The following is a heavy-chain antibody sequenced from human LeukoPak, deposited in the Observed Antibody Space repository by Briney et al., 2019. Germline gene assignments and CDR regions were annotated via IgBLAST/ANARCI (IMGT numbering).Heavy chain of an antibody. CDR1: GFTFRNYW. CDR2: INCDGSST. J-gene: IGHJ4*02. Sequence: PGCSLRVSCAASGFTFRNYWIHWVRQAAAKGLVWVSRINCDGSSTTYADSVKGRLTISRDNAKNTLYLQVSSLRAEDTAVYYCVRESSAWELAYWGQGTLVTVSS. D-gene: IGHD6-19*01. CDR3: VRESSAWELAY. V-gene: IGHV3-74*01.